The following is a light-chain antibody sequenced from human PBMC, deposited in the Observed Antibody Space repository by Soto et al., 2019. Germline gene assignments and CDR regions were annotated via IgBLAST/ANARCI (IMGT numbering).Light chain of an antibody. Sequence: DIVMTQSPDSLAVSLGERATINCKSSQSVLYSSNNKNYLAWYQQKPGQPPKLLIYWASTRESGVPDRLSGSGSATDFTLTISTLQADDVAVYYDQQYYCTPLTFGGGTMVEIK. CDR1: QSVLYSSNNKNY. CDR3: QQYYCTPLT. CDR2: WAS. V-gene: IGKV4-1*01. J-gene: IGKJ4*01.